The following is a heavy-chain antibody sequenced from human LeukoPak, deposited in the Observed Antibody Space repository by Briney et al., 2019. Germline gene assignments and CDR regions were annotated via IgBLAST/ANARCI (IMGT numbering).Heavy chain of an antibody. CDR1: GFSLSTSGGG. Sequence: SGPTLLQPTQTLTLTCTFSGFSLSTSGGGVGWIRQPPGKALEWLALIYWDDDKRYSPSLKSRLTITKDTSKNQVVLTMTNMDPVDTATYYCVHSDRYTSGWVFDFWGQGTLVTVSS. D-gene: IGHD6-25*01. J-gene: IGHJ4*02. V-gene: IGHV2-5*02. CDR2: IYWDDDK. CDR3: VHSDRYTSGWVFDF.